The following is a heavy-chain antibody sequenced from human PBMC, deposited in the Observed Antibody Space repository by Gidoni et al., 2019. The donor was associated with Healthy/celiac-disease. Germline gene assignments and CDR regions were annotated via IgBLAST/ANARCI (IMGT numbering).Heavy chain of an antibody. CDR1: DYAFTSYA. Sequence: QFQLVQSVAEVKKPGASGKASCKASDYAFTSYAMHWVRQAPGQRLERMGWINTGNGNTKYAQKFQGRVTITSDTSASTAYMELSSLRSEDTAVYYCARATVTMFDAFDIWGQGTMVTVSS. D-gene: IGHD4-17*01. CDR3: ARATVTMFDAFDI. V-gene: IGHV1-3*04. CDR2: INTGNGNT. J-gene: IGHJ3*02.